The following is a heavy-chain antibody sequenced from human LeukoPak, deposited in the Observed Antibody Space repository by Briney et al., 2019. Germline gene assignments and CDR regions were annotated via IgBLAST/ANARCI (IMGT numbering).Heavy chain of an antibody. CDR3: AREEEYSSSWYPGY. CDR2: ISSSGSTI. J-gene: IGHJ4*02. D-gene: IGHD6-13*01. CDR1: GFTFSDYY. Sequence: GGSLRLSCAASGFTFSDYYMSWIRQAPGKGLEWVSYISSSGSTIYYADSVKGRFTISRDNAKNSLYLQMNSLRAEDTAVYYCAREEEYSSSWYPGYWGQGTLVTVSS. V-gene: IGHV3-11*01.